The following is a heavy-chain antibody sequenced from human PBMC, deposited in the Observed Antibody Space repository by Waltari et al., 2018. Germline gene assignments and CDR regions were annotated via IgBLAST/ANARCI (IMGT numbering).Heavy chain of an antibody. D-gene: IGHD2-2*01. CDR1: LPFSNYT. Sequence: EVQLLESGGGLVQPGLPFSNYTLTWGRQAPGKGLEWVAVVSGSGTTTYYADSVKGRFTISRDNSRNTLFLQLDSLRAEDTALYYCAKAKSFHLLKSWGLDDWGQGTLVTVSS. V-gene: IGHV3-23*01. CDR2: VSGSGTTT. J-gene: IGHJ4*02. CDR3: AKAKSFHLLKSWGLDD.